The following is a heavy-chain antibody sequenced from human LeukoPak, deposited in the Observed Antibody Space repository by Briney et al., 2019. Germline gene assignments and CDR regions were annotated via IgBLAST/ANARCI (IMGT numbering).Heavy chain of an antibody. D-gene: IGHD2-2*01. V-gene: IGHV4-34*01. CDR2: INHSGST. Sequence: SETLSLTCAVYGGSFSGYYWSWIRQPPGKGLEWIGEINHSGSTNYNPSLKSRVTISVDTSKNQFSLKLSSVTAADTAVYYCASSGVYCSSTSCYDWGQGTLVTVSS. CDR3: ASSGVYCSSTSCYD. J-gene: IGHJ4*02. CDR1: GGSFSGYY.